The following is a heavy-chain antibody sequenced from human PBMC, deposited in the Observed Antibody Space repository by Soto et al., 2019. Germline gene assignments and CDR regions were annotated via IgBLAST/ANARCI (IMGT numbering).Heavy chain of an antibody. V-gene: IGHV3-48*02. Sequence: PGGSLRLSCAASGFTFGNYNMNWVRLAPGKGLEWVSYISISSSTIYQADSVKGRFIISRDNAKNSLYLQMNSLRDEDTAVYYCARDLRDYSDSSGYYSFDYWGQGT. CDR3: ARDLRDYSDSSGYYSFDY. CDR1: GFTFGNYN. D-gene: IGHD3-22*01. J-gene: IGHJ4*02. CDR2: ISISSSTI.